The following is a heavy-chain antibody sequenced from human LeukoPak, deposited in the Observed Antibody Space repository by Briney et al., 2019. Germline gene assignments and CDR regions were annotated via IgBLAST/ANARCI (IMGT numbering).Heavy chain of an antibody. CDR1: GYTFTSYD. CDR3: ARGPLVRLPSSFDP. D-gene: IGHD3-16*02. V-gene: IGHV1-8*01. Sequence: ASVRVSCKASGYTFTSYDINWVRQATGQGLEWMGWMNPNSGNTGSAQRFQGRITMTRDTSISTAYMELSSLRSEDTAVYYCARGPLVRLPSSFDPWGQGTLVTVSS. J-gene: IGHJ5*02. CDR2: MNPNSGNT.